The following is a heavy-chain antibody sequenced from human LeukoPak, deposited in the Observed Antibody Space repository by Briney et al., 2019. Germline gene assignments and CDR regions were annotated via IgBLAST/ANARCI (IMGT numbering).Heavy chain of an antibody. CDR2: IWYDGSNK. J-gene: IGHJ4*02. Sequence: GGSLRLSCAASGFTFSSYGIHWVRQAPGKGLEWVAVIWYDGSNKYYADSVKGRFTISRDNSKNTLYLQMNSLRAEDTAVYYCAKGGNCSSTSCPLFFDYWGQGTLVTVSS. CDR1: GFTFSSYG. V-gene: IGHV3-33*06. D-gene: IGHD2-2*01. CDR3: AKGGNCSSTSCPLFFDY.